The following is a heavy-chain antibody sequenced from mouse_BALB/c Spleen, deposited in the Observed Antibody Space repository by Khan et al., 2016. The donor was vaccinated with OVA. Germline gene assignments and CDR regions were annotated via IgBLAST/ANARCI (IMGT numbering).Heavy chain of an antibody. D-gene: IGHD3-3*01. J-gene: IGHJ3*01. Sequence: VQLKQSGAELVRSGASVKLSCTASGFNIKDYYMHWVKQRPEQGLEWIGWIDPANGNTEYAPKFQGKATMTADTSSNTAYLQLNSLTSEDTAVYYGNRADVRCAFWGQGTLVTVST. V-gene: IGHV14-4*02. CDR1: GFNIKDYY. CDR2: IDPANGNT. CDR3: NRADVRCAF.